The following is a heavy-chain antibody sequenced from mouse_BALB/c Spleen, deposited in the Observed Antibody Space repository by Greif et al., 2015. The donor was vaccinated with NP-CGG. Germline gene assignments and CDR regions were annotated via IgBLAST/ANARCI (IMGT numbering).Heavy chain of an antibody. CDR3: ARDEGLYY. D-gene: IGHD3-3*01. Sequence: EVQGVESGGGLVQPGGSLRLSCATSGFTFSDFYMEWVRQPPGKRLGWIAASRNKANDYTTEYSASVKGRFIVSRDTSQSILYLQMNALRAEDTAIYYCARDEGLYYWGQGTTLTVSS. CDR1: GFTFSDFY. CDR2: SRNKANDYTT. J-gene: IGHJ2*01. V-gene: IGHV7-1*02.